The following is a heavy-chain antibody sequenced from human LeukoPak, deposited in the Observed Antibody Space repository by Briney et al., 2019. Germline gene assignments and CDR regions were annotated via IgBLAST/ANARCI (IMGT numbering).Heavy chain of an antibody. CDR2: INPNSGGT. CDR1: GYTFTGYY. Sequence: GASVKVSCKASGYTFTGYYMHWVRQAPGQGLEWMGWINPNSGGTNYAQKFQGRVTMTRDTSISTAYMELSRLRSDDTAVYYCAREVIVGATGPNWFDPWGQGTLVTVSS. V-gene: IGHV1-2*02. D-gene: IGHD1-26*01. CDR3: AREVIVGATGPNWFDP. J-gene: IGHJ5*02.